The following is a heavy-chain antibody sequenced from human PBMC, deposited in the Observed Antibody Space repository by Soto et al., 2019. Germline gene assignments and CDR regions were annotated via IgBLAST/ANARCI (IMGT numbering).Heavy chain of an antibody. Sequence: SETLFLTRPVSGGSLSSGGYYWTLIRQHPGKGLEWIGYIYYSGSTKHNPSLKSRITISVDTSKNQFSLKLNSVTAADTAVYYCERTKTSSTSFHVDYWGQGTQVTVSS. D-gene: IGHD2-2*01. J-gene: IGHJ4*02. CDR2: IYYSGST. CDR3: ERTKTSSTSFHVDY. V-gene: IGHV4-31*03. CDR1: GGSLSSGGYY.